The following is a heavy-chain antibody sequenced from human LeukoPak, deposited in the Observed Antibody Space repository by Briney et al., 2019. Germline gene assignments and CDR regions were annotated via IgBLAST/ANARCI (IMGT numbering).Heavy chain of an antibody. D-gene: IGHD3-3*01. Sequence: ASVKVSCKASGGTFSSYAISWVRQAPGQGLEWMGGIIPIFGTANYAQKFQGRVTITADESTSTAYMELSSLRPEDTAVYYCARATVYYDFWSGYYSWFDPWGQGTLVTVSS. V-gene: IGHV1-69*13. CDR2: IIPIFGTA. CDR3: ARATVYYDFWSGYYSWFDP. J-gene: IGHJ5*02. CDR1: GGTFSSYA.